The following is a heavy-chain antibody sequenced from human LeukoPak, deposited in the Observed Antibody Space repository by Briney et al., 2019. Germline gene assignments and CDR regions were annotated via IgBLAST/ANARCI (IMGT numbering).Heavy chain of an antibody. V-gene: IGHV1-69*01. J-gene: IGHJ4*02. D-gene: IGHD3-10*01. Sequence: ASVKVSCKASGGTFSSYAISWVRQAPGQGLEWMGGIIPIFGTANYAQKFQGRVTITADESTSTAYMELSSLRSEDTAVYYCAGYYGSGSYRYWGQGTLVTVSS. CDR1: GGTFSSYA. CDR2: IIPIFGTA. CDR3: AGYYGSGSYRY.